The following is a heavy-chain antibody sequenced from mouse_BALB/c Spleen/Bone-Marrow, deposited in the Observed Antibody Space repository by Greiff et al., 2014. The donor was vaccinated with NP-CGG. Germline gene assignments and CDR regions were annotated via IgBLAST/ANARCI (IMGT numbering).Heavy chain of an antibody. CDR3: ARIYDYDRGAWFAY. V-gene: IGHV1-20*02. Sequence: VQLKESGPELVKPGASVKISCKASGYSFTGYFMNWVMQSHGKSREWIGRINPYNGDTFYNQKFKGKATLTVDKSSNTAHMELRSLASEDSAVYYCARIYDYDRGAWFAYWGQGTLVTVSA. J-gene: IGHJ3*01. D-gene: IGHD2-4*01. CDR1: GYSFTGYF. CDR2: INPYNGDT.